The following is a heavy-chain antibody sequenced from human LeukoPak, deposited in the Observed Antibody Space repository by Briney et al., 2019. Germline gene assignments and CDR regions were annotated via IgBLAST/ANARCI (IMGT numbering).Heavy chain of an antibody. Sequence: NTSETLSLTCAVYGGSFSGYYWSWIRQPPGKGLDWIGEINHSGSTNYNPSLKSRVTISVDTSKNQFSLKLSSVTAADTAVYYCARGRTTVVTQGYYGMDVWGQGTTVTVSS. J-gene: IGHJ6*02. CDR2: INHSGST. V-gene: IGHV4-34*01. CDR3: ARGRTTVVTQGYYGMDV. CDR1: GGSFSGYY. D-gene: IGHD4-23*01.